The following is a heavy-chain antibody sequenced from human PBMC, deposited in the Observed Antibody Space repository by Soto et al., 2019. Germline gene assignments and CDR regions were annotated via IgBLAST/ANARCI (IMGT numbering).Heavy chain of an antibody. CDR1: GFTVSNYW. D-gene: IGHD2-15*01. CDR3: SRDVVVGAKALNY. Sequence: GSLRLSCSASGFTVSNYWMTWVRQAPGKGLEWVANIKEDGSEKHYVDSVKGRFTISRDNAKNSLYLQMNSLRVEDTAVYFCSRDVVVGAKALNYWGQGALVTVSS. J-gene: IGHJ4*02. V-gene: IGHV3-7*01. CDR2: IKEDGSEK.